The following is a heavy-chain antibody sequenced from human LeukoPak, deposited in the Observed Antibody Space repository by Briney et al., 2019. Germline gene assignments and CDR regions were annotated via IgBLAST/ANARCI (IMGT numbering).Heavy chain of an antibody. V-gene: IGHV3-48*02. D-gene: IGHD4-17*01. CDR3: ARGPYGPKSFDY. CDR1: GFTFSTYS. CDR2: ISSGSSTI. J-gene: IGHJ4*02. Sequence: PGGSLRLSCAASGFTFSTYSMNWVRQAPGKGLEWVSYISSGSSTIYYADSVKGRITISRDNAKNSLYLQMNSLRDEDTAIYYCARGPYGPKSFDYWGQGTLVTVSS.